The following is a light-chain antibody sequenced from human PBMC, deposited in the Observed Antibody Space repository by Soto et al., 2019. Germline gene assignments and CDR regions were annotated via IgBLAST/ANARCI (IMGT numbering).Light chain of an antibody. CDR3: SSYTRDSTYVV. V-gene: IGLV2-14*01. CDR1: ISDVGGYNY. CDR2: DVS. Sequence: QSALTQPASVSGSTVQSITSSCTGTISDVGGYNYVSWYQQHPGKAPKLMIYDVSNRPSGVSNRFSGSKSGNTASLTISGLQAEDEADYYCSSYTRDSTYVVFGGGTKLTVL. J-gene: IGLJ2*01.